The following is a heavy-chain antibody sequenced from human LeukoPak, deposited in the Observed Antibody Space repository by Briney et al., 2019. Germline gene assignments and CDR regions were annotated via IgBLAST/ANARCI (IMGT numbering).Heavy chain of an antibody. CDR2: ISWNSGSI. D-gene: IGHD1-26*01. V-gene: IGHV3-9*01. CDR1: GFTFDDYA. Sequence: GRSLRLSCAASGFTFDDYAMHWVRQAPGKGLEWVSGISWNSGSIGYADSVKGRFTISRDNAKNSLYLQMNSLRAEDTALYYCARSAIVGATFDYWGQGTLVTVSS. CDR3: ARSAIVGATFDY. J-gene: IGHJ4*02.